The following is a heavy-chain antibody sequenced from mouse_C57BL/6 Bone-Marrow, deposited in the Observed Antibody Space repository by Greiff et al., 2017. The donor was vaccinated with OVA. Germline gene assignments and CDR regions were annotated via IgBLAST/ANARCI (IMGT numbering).Heavy chain of an antibody. D-gene: IGHD2-1*01. CDR1: GYTFTDYY. V-gene: IGHV1-19*01. Sequence: VQLKESGPVLVKPGASVKMSCKASGYTFTDYYMNWVKQSHGKSLEWIGVINPYNGGTSYNQKFKGKATLTVDKSSSTAYMELNSLTSEDSAVYYCARGDGNYVSWFAYWGQGTLVTVSA. CDR2: INPYNGGT. J-gene: IGHJ3*01. CDR3: ARGDGNYVSWFAY.